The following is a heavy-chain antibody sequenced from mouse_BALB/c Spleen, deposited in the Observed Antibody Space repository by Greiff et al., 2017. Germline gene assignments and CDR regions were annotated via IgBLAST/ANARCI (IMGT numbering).Heavy chain of an antibody. Sequence: VQLQQSGAELVRSGASVKLSCTASGFNIKDYYMHWVKQRPEQGLEWIGWIDPENGDTEYAPKFQGKATMTADTSSNTAYLQLSSLTSEDTAVYYCNAVRLRSPYYAMDYWGQGTSVTVSS. V-gene: IGHV14-4*02. CDR2: IDPENGDT. CDR3: NAVRLRSPYYAMDY. CDR1: GFNIKDYY. D-gene: IGHD1-2*01. J-gene: IGHJ4*01.